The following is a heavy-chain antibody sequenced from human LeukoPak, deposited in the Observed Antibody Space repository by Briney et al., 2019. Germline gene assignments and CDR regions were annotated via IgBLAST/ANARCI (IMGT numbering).Heavy chain of an antibody. J-gene: IGHJ4*02. CDR1: GFTFSSYA. Sequence: PGGSLRLSCAASGFTFSSYAMSWVRRAPRKGLEWVSAISGSGGSTYYADSVKGRFTISRGNSKNTLYLQMNSLRAEDTAVYYCARGDYDYVWGSYRKFDYWGQGTLVTVSS. CDR3: ARGDYDYVWGSYRKFDY. CDR2: ISGSGGST. V-gene: IGHV3-23*01. D-gene: IGHD3-16*02.